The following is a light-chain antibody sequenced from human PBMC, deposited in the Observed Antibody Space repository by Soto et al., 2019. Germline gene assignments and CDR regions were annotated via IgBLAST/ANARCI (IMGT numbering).Light chain of an antibody. V-gene: IGKV1-5*01. J-gene: IGKJ4*01. Sequence: DVQITQSPTTLSASVGDSVTITCRASQSIDGWLAWHQQKPGKAPKLLIYDAFNLERGVPSRFSGSGSGTEFTLPISSLQPDDFATYSCKQYDIYPLTFGGGPKV. CDR2: DAF. CDR1: QSIDGW. CDR3: KQYDIYPLT.